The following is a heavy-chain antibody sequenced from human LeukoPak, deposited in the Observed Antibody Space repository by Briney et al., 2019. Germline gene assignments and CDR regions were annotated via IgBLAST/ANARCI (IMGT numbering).Heavy chain of an antibody. CDR3: AKDYRYYDSSGYYGLFDY. Sequence: PGGSLRLSCAASGFTFSSYGMHWVRQAPGKGLEWVSAISGSGGSTYYADSVKGRFTISRDNSKNTLYLQMNSLRAEDTAVYYCAKDYRYYDSSGYYGLFDYWGQGTLVTVSS. CDR2: ISGSGGST. J-gene: IGHJ4*02. V-gene: IGHV3-23*01. CDR1: GFTFSSYG. D-gene: IGHD3-22*01.